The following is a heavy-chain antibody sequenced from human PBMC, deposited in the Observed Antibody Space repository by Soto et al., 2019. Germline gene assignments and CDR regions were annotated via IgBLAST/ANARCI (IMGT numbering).Heavy chain of an antibody. CDR1: GFSISSYY. CDR2: ISNRGNT. J-gene: IGHJ3*02. D-gene: IGHD2-15*01. Sequence: SETLSLTCTASGFSISSYYWSWIRQPPGKGLEWVAYISNRGNTNYDPSVKGRFTISRDISNNPLHLQLSYLSAADTAVYYCAREPGYWRGGSSYITVDAYYIWGQGTMGNV. V-gene: IGHV4-4*08. CDR3: AREPGYWRGGSSYITVDAYYI.